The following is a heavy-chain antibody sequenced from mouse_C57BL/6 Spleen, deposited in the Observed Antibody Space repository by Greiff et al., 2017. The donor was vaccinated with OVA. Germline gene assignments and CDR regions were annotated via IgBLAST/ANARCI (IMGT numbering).Heavy chain of an antibody. Sequence: EVKLEESEGGLVQPGSSMKLSCTASGFTFSDYYMAWVRQVPEKGLEWVANINYDGSSTYYLDSLKSRFTISRDNAKNILYLQMSSLKSEDTATYYCASIYYDYDGGAWFAYWGQGTLVTVSA. CDR1: GFTFSDYY. D-gene: IGHD2-4*01. V-gene: IGHV5-16*01. J-gene: IGHJ3*01. CDR2: INYDGSST. CDR3: ASIYYDYDGGAWFAY.